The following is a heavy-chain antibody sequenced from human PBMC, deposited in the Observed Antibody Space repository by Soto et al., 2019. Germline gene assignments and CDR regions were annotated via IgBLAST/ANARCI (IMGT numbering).Heavy chain of an antibody. V-gene: IGHV1-18*01. CDR2: ISAYNGNT. Sequence: QVQLVQSGAEVKKPGASVKVSCKASGYTFTSYGISWVRQAPGQGLEWMGWISAYNGNTHHAQKLQGRVTMSTDTSTSTAYRELGSPASDETAVYYCASEPGFRSDYWGQGTLVTVSS. CDR3: ASEPGFRSDY. D-gene: IGHD3-9*01. CDR1: GYTFTSYG. J-gene: IGHJ4*02.